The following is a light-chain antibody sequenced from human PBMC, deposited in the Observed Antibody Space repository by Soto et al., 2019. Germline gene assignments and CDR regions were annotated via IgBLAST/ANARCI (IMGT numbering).Light chain of an antibody. CDR2: GAS. Sequence: EKVMTQSPATLSVFPGERATLSCRASQTVNSDLAWYQQKPGQAPRLLIYGASTRATGIPARFTGSGFGTEFTLTISSLQSEDFAVYYCQQYNNWPPWTFGQGTKV. CDR1: QTVNSD. J-gene: IGKJ1*01. V-gene: IGKV3-15*01. CDR3: QQYNNWPPWT.